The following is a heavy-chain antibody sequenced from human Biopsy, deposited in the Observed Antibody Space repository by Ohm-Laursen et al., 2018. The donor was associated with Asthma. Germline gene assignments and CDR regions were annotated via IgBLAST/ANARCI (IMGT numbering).Heavy chain of an antibody. CDR3: ALSQFDY. J-gene: IGHJ4*02. V-gene: IGHV1-46*01. CDR2: INPSGGDT. Sequence: ASVKVSCKTSGYTFTNYYIHWVRQAPGQGLEWVGIINPSGGDTNYPQKFQGRVSVTMDTSTSTVSMELSSLRSEDTAVYYCALSQFDYWGQGTLLTVSS. CDR1: GYTFTNYY.